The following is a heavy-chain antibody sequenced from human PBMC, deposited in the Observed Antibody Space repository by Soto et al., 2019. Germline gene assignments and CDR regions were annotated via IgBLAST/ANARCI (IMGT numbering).Heavy chain of an antibody. CDR1: GGSISSSSYS. Sequence: SETLSLTCTVSGGSISSSSYSWGWIRQPPGKGPEWIGTFYYSGSTYYNPSLNSRVTISVDTTKNEFSLKLSSVTAADTAIYYCARLNGYCISTNCHGYYGMDVWGQGTTVTVSS. V-gene: IGHV4-39*01. CDR3: ARLNGYCISTNCHGYYGMDV. CDR2: FYYSGST. D-gene: IGHD2-2*03. J-gene: IGHJ6*02.